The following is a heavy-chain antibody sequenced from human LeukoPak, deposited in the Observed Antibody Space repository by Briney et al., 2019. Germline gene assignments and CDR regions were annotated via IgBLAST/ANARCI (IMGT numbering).Heavy chain of an antibody. CDR3: ARGRRITMIVVALDY. J-gene: IGHJ4*02. CDR2: INPSGGST. V-gene: IGHV1-46*01. CDR1: VYTFTSYY. D-gene: IGHD3-22*01. Sequence: ASVKVSCKASVYTFTSYYMHWVRQAPGQGLEWMGIINPSGGSTSYAQKFQGRVTMTRDTSTSTVYMELSSWRSEDTAVYYCARGRRITMIVVALDYWGQGTLVTVSS.